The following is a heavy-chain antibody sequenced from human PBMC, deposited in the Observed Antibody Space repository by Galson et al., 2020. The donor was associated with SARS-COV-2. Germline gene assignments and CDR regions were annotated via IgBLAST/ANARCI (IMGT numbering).Heavy chain of an antibody. D-gene: IGHD3-22*01. CDR1: GFTFSSYG. CDR2: ISYDGSNK. V-gene: IGHV3-30*18. CDR3: AKEFDYYDKDAFDI. J-gene: IGHJ3*02. Sequence: GGSLRLSCAASGFTFSSYGMHWVRQAPGKGLEWVAVISYDGSNKYYADSVKGRFTISRDNSKNTLYLQMNSLRAEDTAVYYCAKEFDYYDKDAFDIWGQGTMVTVSS.